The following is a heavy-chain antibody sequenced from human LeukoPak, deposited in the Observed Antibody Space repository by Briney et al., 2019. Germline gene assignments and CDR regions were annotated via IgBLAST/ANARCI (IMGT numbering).Heavy chain of an antibody. CDR1: GFTFSSYG. J-gene: IGHJ4*02. CDR3: AKDMSYDSSGYYFDY. D-gene: IGHD3-22*01. Sequence: PGGSLRLSCAASGFTFSSYGMHWVRQAPGKGLEWVSGISWNSGSIGYADSVKGRFTISRDNAKNSLYMQMNSLRPEDTALYYCAKDMSYDSSGYYFDYWGQGTLVTVSS. V-gene: IGHV3-9*01. CDR2: ISWNSGSI.